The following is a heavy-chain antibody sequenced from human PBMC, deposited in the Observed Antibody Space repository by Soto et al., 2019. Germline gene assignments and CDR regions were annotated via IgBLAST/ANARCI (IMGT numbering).Heavy chain of an antibody. D-gene: IGHD3-10*01. Sequence: GASVKVSCKASGGTFSSYAISWVRQAPGQGLEWMGGIIPIFGTANYAQKFQGRVTITADESTSTAYMELSSLRSEDTAVYYCAREVVRGVIITIGHYYGMDVWGQGTTVTVSS. CDR3: AREVVRGVIITIGHYYGMDV. CDR2: IIPIFGTA. J-gene: IGHJ6*02. CDR1: GGTFSSYA. V-gene: IGHV1-69*13.